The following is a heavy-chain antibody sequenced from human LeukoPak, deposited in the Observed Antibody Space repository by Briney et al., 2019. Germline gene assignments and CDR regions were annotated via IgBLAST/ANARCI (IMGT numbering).Heavy chain of an antibody. V-gene: IGHV3-23*01. J-gene: IGHJ3*02. CDR2: TDDSGDST. CDR3: AKDSPYANDAFDI. Sequence: PGGSLRLSCAASGFTFSSHAMNWVRQAPGKGLEWVSATDDSGDSTIYADSVKGRFTISRDNARNILYLQMNSLRAEDTAVYYCAKDSPYANDAFDIWGQGTMVTVSS. CDR1: GFTFSSHA.